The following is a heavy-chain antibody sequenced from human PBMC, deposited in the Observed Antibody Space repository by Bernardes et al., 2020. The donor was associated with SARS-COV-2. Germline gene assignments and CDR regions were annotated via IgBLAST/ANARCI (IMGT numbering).Heavy chain of an antibody. CDR3: IKDFTGEEDY. CDR1: GFTFEDYT. Sequence: GGSLRLSCAASGFTFEDYTMHWVRQVPGKGLEWVSLVSWDGSTTNYADSVKGRFIISRDSSRNTVHLQMDSLRKEDTALYYCIKDFTGEEDYWGQGTLVTVSS. V-gene: IGHV3-43*01. CDR2: VSWDGSTT. J-gene: IGHJ4*02.